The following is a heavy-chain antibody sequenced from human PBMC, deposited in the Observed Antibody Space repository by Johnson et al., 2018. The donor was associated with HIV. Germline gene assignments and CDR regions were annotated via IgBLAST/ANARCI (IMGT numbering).Heavy chain of an antibody. V-gene: IGHV3-30-3*01. CDR3: AKDISHDIVGTPDRAFDI. J-gene: IGHJ3*02. CDR1: GFTFSSYA. Sequence: QVQLVESGGGVVQPGRSLRLSCAASGFTFSSYAMHWVRQAPGKGLEWVAVVPDDGDNKYYADSVKGRFTISRDNSKNTLYLQMNSLRAEDTAIYYCAKDISHDIVGTPDRAFDIWGQGTMVSVSS. D-gene: IGHD1-26*01. CDR2: VPDDGDNK.